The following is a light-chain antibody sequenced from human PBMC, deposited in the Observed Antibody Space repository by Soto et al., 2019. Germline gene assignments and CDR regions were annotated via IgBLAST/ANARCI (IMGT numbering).Light chain of an antibody. CDR2: DAS. V-gene: IGKV1-33*01. CDR3: QQDDSLHRT. Sequence: DIQMTQSPSAMSASVGDRVTITCRASQDINKYLNWYQQKPGKAPKLLIYDASNLETGVPSRFSGGGSGTHFTFTISSLQAEDLATYYCQQDDSLHRTLGQGTRLEIK. J-gene: IGKJ5*01. CDR1: QDINKY.